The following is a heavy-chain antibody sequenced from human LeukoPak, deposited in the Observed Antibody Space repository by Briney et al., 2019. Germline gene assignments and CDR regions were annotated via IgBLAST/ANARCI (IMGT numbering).Heavy chain of an antibody. CDR1: GGSISSYY. V-gene: IGHV4-59*01. Sequence: PSETLSLICTVSGGSISSYYWSWIRQPPGKGLEWIGYIYYSGSTNYNPSLKSRVTISVDTSKNQFSLKLSSVTAADTAVYYCARGRDAFDIWGQGTMVTVSS. CDR3: ARGRDAFDI. J-gene: IGHJ3*02. CDR2: IYYSGST.